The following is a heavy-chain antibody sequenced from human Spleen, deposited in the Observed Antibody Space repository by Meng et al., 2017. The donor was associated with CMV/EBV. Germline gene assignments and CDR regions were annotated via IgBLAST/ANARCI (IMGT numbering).Heavy chain of an antibody. CDR2: VYYSGNT. CDR3: ARNDRRLWSGYFTGIIWFDP. J-gene: IGHJ5*02. D-gene: IGHD3-3*01. Sequence: SETLSLTCTVSGGSVSSASYYWSWIRQPPGKGLEWIGSVYYSGNTKYNPSLTSRVTISVDTSENQFSLKVSSVTAADTAVYYCARNDRRLWSGYFTGIIWFDPWGQGTLVTVSS. V-gene: IGHV4-61*01. CDR1: GGSVSSASYY.